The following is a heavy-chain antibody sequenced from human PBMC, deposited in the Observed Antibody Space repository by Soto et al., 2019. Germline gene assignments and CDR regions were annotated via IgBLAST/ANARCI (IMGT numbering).Heavy chain of an antibody. D-gene: IGHD6-19*01. CDR2: IIPIRGIA. CDR1: GGTFSSYT. J-gene: IGHJ3*02. V-gene: IGHV1-69*02. CDR3: ASYIAVADEVRLDAFDI. Sequence: QVQLVQSGAEVKKPGSSVKVSCKASGGTFSSYTISWVRQAPGQGLEWMGRIIPIRGIANYAQKFQGRVTITADKSTSTAYMELSSLRSEDTAVYYCASYIAVADEVRLDAFDIWGQGTMVTVSS.